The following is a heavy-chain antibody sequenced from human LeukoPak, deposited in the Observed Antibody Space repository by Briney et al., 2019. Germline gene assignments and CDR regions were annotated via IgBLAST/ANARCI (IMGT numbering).Heavy chain of an antibody. D-gene: IGHD3-16*01. CDR1: GGTFSSYA. CDR2: IIPIFGTA. V-gene: IGHV1-69*01. CDR3: ARDHDPNASMTFMDV. J-gene: IGHJ6*03. Sequence: SVKVSCKASGGTFSSYAISWVRQAPGQGLEWMGGIIPIFGTANYAQKFQGRVTITADESTSTAYMELSSLRSEDTAVYYCARDHDPNASMTFMDVWGKGTTVTVSS.